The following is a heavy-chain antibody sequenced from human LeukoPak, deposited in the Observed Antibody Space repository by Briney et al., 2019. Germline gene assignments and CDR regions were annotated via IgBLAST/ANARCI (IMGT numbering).Heavy chain of an antibody. J-gene: IGHJ4*02. CDR1: GGTFSSYA. V-gene: IGHV1-69*06. CDR3: ARDPGIPAAGTVGYFDY. Sequence: ASVKVSCKASGGTFSSYAISWVRQAPGQGLEWMGGIIPIFGTANYAQKFQGRVTITADKSTSTAYMELSSLRSEDTAVYYCARDPGIPAAGTVGYFDYWGQGTLVTVSS. D-gene: IGHD6-13*01. CDR2: IIPIFGTA.